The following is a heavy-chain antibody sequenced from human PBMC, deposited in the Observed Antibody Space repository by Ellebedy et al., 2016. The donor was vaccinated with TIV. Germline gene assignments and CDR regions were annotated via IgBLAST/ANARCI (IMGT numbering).Heavy chain of an antibody. CDR3: AREFDIGQPSAFDY. Sequence: PGGSLRLSCAASGFTFSTYPMNWVRQAPGKGLEWVSSISSNGRHIYYADSVRARFAISRDNAGGSLWLQMTSLRAEDTALYYCAREFDIGQPSAFDYWGQGILVTVSS. CDR2: ISSNGRHI. V-gene: IGHV3-21*01. D-gene: IGHD2-15*01. CDR1: GFTFSTYP. J-gene: IGHJ4*02.